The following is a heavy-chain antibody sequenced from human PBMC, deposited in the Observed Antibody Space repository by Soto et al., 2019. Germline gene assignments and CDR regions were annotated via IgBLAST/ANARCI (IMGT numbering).Heavy chain of an antibody. CDR3: ARSGGIGMMRGAYDT. Sequence: EVQLVESGGGVVQPGGSLRLSCAASGFIFGDHYMDWVRLAPGKGLEWVGLTRNKANSYSTEYAASVKGRFTISRDDSTDSLYLQMNSLKTEDTAVYYCARSGGIGMMRGAYDTWGQGALVTVSA. D-gene: IGHD3-10*01. V-gene: IGHV3-72*01. CDR1: GFIFGDHY. J-gene: IGHJ5*02. CDR2: TRNKANSYST.